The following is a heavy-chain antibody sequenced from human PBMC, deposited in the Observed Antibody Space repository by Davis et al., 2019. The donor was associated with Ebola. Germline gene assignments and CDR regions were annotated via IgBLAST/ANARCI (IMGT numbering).Heavy chain of an antibody. V-gene: IGHV4-61*08. CDR3: ARETMITFGGVIVISHYFDY. CDR2: IYYSGSP. J-gene: IGHJ4*02. D-gene: IGHD3-16*02. Sequence: GSLRLSCTVSGGSISSGGYYWSWIRQPPGKGLEWIGYIYYSGSPNYNPSLKSRVSISVDTSKNQISLKLSSVTAADTAVYYCARETMITFGGVIVISHYFDYWGQGTLVTVSS. CDR1: GGSISSGGYY.